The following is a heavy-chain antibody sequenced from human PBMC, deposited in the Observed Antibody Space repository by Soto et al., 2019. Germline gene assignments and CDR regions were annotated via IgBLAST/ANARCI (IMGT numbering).Heavy chain of an antibody. Sequence: SETLSLTCTVSGGSISSYYWSWIRQPPGKGLEWIGYIYYSGSTNYNPSLKSRVTISVDTSKNQFSLKLSSVTAADTAVYYCARNRNSGYDERLFDYWGQGTLVTVSS. D-gene: IGHD5-12*01. CDR2: IYYSGST. J-gene: IGHJ4*02. CDR3: ARNRNSGYDERLFDY. CDR1: GGSISSYY. V-gene: IGHV4-59*08.